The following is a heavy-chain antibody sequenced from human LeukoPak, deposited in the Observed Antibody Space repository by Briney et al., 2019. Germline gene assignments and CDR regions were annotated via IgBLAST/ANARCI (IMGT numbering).Heavy chain of an antibody. Sequence: ASVKVSCTASGYTFTSYDINWVRQATGQGLEWMGWMNPNSGNTGYAQKFQGRVTMTRNTSINTAYMELSSLRSEDTAVYYCARGAPYYYDSSGYSDDYWGQGTLVTVSS. CDR3: ARGAPYYYDSSGYSDDY. D-gene: IGHD3-22*01. CDR1: GYTFTSYD. V-gene: IGHV1-8*01. CDR2: MNPNSGNT. J-gene: IGHJ4*02.